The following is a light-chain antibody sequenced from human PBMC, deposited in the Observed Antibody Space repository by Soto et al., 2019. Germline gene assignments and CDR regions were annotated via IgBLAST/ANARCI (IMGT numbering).Light chain of an antibody. CDR1: QSVSSSY. V-gene: IGKV3-20*01. J-gene: IGKJ2*01. CDR2: GAS. CDR3: QQYGSSPNT. Sequence: EIVLTQSPGTLSLSPGERATLSCRASQSVSSSYLAWYQQKPGQAPRLLIHGASSRATGIPDRFSGSGSGTDFTLTTSRLEPEDFAVYYCQQYGSSPNTFGQGTKLEIK.